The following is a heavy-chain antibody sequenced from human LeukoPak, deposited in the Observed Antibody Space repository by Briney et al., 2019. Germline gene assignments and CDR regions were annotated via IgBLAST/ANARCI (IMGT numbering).Heavy chain of an antibody. V-gene: IGHV3-30-3*01. CDR3: GKDPNGNFIGAFDF. J-gene: IGHJ3*01. CDR1: GLTFSSYA. CDR2: ISYDGSNK. Sequence: PGGSLRLSCAASGLTFSSYAMHWVRQAPGKGLEWVALISYDGSNKYYADSVKGRFTISRDNSKNTVYLQMNSLRAEDTAVYYCGKDPNGNFIGAFDFWGQGTMVTVSS. D-gene: IGHD4-23*01.